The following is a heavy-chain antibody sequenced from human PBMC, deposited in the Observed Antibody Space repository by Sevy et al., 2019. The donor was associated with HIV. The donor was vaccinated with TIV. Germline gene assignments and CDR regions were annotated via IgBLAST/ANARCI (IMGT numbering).Heavy chain of an antibody. CDR1: GGSISSYY. Sequence: SDTLSLTCTVSGGSISSYYWSWIRQPPGKGLEWIGYIHYSGSTNYNPSLKSRVTISIDTSKNQFSLKLSSVTAADTAVYYCARSESYATTLDLWGRGTLVTVSS. CDR3: ARSESYATTLDL. V-gene: IGHV4-59*01. CDR2: IHYSGST. J-gene: IGHJ2*01. D-gene: IGHD2-15*01.